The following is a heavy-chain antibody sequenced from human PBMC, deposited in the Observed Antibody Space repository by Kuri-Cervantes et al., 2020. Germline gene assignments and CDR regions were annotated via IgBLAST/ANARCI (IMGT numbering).Heavy chain of an antibody. V-gene: IGHV3-48*02. Sequence: LSLTCAASGFTFSSYSMNWVRQAPGKGLEWVSYISSSSTIYYADSVKGRFTISRDNAKNSLYLQMNSLRDEDTAVYYCAREGAGYSSSWYSSGPRSYYYYYGMDVWGQGTTVTVSS. CDR1: GFTFSSYS. CDR2: ISSSSTI. CDR3: AREGAGYSSSWYSSGPRSYYYYYGMDV. J-gene: IGHJ6*02. D-gene: IGHD6-13*01.